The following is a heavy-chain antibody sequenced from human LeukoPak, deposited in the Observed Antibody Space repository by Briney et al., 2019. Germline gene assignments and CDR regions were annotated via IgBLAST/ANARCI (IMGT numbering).Heavy chain of an antibody. Sequence: ASVKVSCKASGYTFTGSYIHWVRQAPGQGLEWMGWSSTYNSDTKYAQKLQGRVTMTTDTSTNTAYMDLRDLRSDDTAVYYCARESNWAYYFDNWGQGTLV. CDR1: GYTFTGSY. J-gene: IGHJ4*02. D-gene: IGHD1-1*01. CDR3: ARESNWAYYFDN. CDR2: SSTYNSDT. V-gene: IGHV1-18*04.